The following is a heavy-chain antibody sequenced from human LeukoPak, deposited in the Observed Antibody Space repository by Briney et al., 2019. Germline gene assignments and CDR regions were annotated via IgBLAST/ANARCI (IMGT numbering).Heavy chain of an antibody. D-gene: IGHD3-22*01. CDR3: ASTDYYDSSGYYT. CDR2: ISSSSSYI. Sequence: GGSLRLSCAASGFTFSSYSMNWVRQAPGKGLEWVSSISSSSSYIYYADSVKGRFTISRDNAKNSLYLQMNSPRAEDTAVYYCASTDYYDSSGYYTWGQGTLVTVSS. J-gene: IGHJ5*02. CDR1: GFTFSSYS. V-gene: IGHV3-21*01.